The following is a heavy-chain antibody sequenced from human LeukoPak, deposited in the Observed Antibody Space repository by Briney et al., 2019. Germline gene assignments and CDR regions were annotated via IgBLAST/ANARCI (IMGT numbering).Heavy chain of an antibody. CDR1: GFTFSDYY. CDR3: ARDNCSGGSCSNWFDP. V-gene: IGHV3-11*01. CDR2: ISSSGSTI. Sequence: NPGGSLRLSCAASGFTFSDYYMSWIRQAPGKGLEWVSYISSSGSTIYYADSVKGRFTISRDNAKNSLYLQMNSLRAEDTAVYYCARDNCSGGSCSNWFDPWGQGTLVTVSS. D-gene: IGHD2-15*01. J-gene: IGHJ5*02.